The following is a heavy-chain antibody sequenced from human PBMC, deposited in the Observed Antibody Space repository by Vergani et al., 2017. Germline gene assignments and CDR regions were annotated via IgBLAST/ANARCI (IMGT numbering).Heavy chain of an antibody. CDR1: GFTFSSYA. CDR3: AKTSRITMIVVVITDAFDI. D-gene: IGHD3-22*01. Sequence: EVQLLESGGGLVQPGGSLRLSCAASGFTFSSYAMSWVRQAPGKGLEWVSAISGSGGSTYYADSLKGRFTISRENSKNTLYLQMNCLRAEDTAVYYCAKTSRITMIVVVITDAFDIWGQGTMVTVSS. CDR2: ISGSGGST. J-gene: IGHJ3*02. V-gene: IGHV3-23*01.